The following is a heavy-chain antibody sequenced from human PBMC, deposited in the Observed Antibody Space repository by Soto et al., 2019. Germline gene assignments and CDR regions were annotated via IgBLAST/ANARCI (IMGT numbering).Heavy chain of an antibody. CDR2: IIPIFGTA. CDR1: GGSFSSYV. J-gene: IGHJ4*02. V-gene: IGHV1-69*12. CDR3: ASTTSSYFDY. D-gene: IGHD1-26*01. Sequence: QVQLVQSGAEVKKPGSSVKVSCKASGGSFSSYVISWVRQAPGQGLEWMGGIIPIFGTATYAQKFQGRVTIIADESTSTAYMELSSLRSEDTAVYYCASTTSSYFDYWGQGTLVTVSS.